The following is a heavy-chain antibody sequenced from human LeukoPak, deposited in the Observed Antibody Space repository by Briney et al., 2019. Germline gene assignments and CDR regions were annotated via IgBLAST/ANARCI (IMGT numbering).Heavy chain of an antibody. D-gene: IGHD6-19*01. V-gene: IGHV4-39*07. CDR3: ARASQWLSYFDY. CDR1: GGSISSSSYY. CDR2: INHSGST. Sequence: SETLSLTCTVAGGSISSSSYYWSWIRQPPGKGLEWIGEINHSGSTNYNPSLKSRDTISVDTSKNQFSLKLSSVTAADTAVYYCARASQWLSYFDYWGQGTLVTVSS. J-gene: IGHJ4*02.